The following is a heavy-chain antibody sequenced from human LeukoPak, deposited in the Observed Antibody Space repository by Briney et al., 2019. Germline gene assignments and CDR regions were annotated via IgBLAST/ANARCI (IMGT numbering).Heavy chain of an antibody. CDR2: IYYNGAT. V-gene: IGHV4-59*08. J-gene: IGHJ4*02. CDR1: GGSISTYY. D-gene: IGHD6-19*01. Sequence: SETLSLTCTVSGGSISTYYWSWIRQPPGKGLEWIGYIYYNGATDYNPSLKSRVTISVDTSKNEFSLKLSSVTAADTALYYCARRAVTNGWFRIDYWGQGSLVIVSS. CDR3: ARRAVTNGWFRIDY.